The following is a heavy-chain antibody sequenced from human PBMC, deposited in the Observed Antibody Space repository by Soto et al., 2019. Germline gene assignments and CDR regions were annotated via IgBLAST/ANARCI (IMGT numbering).Heavy chain of an antibody. J-gene: IGHJ5*02. D-gene: IGHD2-2*01. Sequence: EVLLLESGGGLVHPGGSLRLSCAGSGFSFRSYAIAWVRQAPGKGLEWVSAISGDAATTSYAESVKGRFAISRDNSKSTLYLQMSSLRVEDTAVYYCARDRCRTASSCYFTWGQGTLVTVSS. CDR3: ARDRCRTASSCYFT. CDR1: GFSFRSYA. CDR2: ISGDAATT. V-gene: IGHV3-23*01.